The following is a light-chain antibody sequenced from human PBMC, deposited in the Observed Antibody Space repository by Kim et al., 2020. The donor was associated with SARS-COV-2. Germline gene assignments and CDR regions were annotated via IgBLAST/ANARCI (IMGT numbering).Light chain of an antibody. CDR2: AAS. V-gene: IGKV1-27*01. Sequence: ASLGDRVTLTCPATQGLSTSLSCYPQKPVTVPKLPIYAASTLQSRVPSRFSASGSGTHFTLTITSLQPEDVAPYFSQNCNTAPWTFGPGTPVDIK. CDR1: QGLSTS. J-gene: IGKJ1*01. CDR3: QNCNTAPWT.